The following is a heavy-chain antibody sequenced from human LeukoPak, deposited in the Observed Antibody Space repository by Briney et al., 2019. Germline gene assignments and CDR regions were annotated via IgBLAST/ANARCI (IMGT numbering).Heavy chain of an antibody. V-gene: IGHV4-4*07. CDR1: GGSISNKY. D-gene: IGHD3-22*01. Sequence: SETLSLTCTVSGGSISNKYWSWIRQPPGKGLEWIGLIYSSGSTSYNPSLKSRVTMSVDTSKKQFSLRLSSVTAADTAVYYCARTPIYYFDNSGYYNWGQGTLVTVSS. J-gene: IGHJ4*02. CDR2: IYSSGST. CDR3: ARTPIYYFDNSGYYN.